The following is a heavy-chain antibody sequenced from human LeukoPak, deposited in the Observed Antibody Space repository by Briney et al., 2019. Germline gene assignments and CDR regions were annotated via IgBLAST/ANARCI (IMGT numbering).Heavy chain of an antibody. V-gene: IGHV4-4*08. CDR2: IYTSGST. J-gene: IGHJ5*02. D-gene: IGHD3-10*01. Sequence: ETLSLTCTVSGGSISSYYWSWIRQPPGKGLEWIGRIYTSGSTNYNPSLKSRVSISVDMSKNQFSLKLSSVTAADTAVYYCARDKGGFLYFGEYDPWGQGTLVTVSS. CDR3: ARDKGGFLYFGEYDP. CDR1: GGSISSYY.